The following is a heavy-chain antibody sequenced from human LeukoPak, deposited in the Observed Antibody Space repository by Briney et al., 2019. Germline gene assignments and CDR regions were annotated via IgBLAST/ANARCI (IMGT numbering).Heavy chain of an antibody. J-gene: IGHJ4*02. Sequence: GASVKVSCKASGYTFTGYYMHWVRQAPGQGLEWMGRIIPILGIANYAQKFQGRVTITADKSTSTAYMELSSLRSEDTAVYYCASGFDDSSGSTFDYWGQGTLVTVSS. CDR1: GYTFTGYY. CDR2: IIPILGIA. CDR3: ASGFDDSSGSTFDY. D-gene: IGHD3-22*01. V-gene: IGHV1-69*02.